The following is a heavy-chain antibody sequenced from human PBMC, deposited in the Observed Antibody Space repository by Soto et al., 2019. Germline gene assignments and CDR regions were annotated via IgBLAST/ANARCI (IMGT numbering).Heavy chain of an antibody. CDR3: GRTNRGVFGISGHVHLAH. CDR1: GFNFNIYG. V-gene: IGHV3-33*01. CDR2: SWYDESYK. J-gene: IGHJ4*02. D-gene: IGHD7-27*01. Sequence: QVHLVESGGGVVQPGRSLRLSCAAAGFNFNIYGMHWVRQAPWKVLEWVAFSWYDESYKYYGDSVKGRFTISRDNSKSTLYLHMTDLRDEATAVYYCGRTNRGVFGISGHVHLAHWGQGTQVTVSS.